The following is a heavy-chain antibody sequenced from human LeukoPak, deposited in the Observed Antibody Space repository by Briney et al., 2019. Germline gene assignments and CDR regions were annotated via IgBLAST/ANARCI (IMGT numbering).Heavy chain of an antibody. Sequence: SETLSLTCAVYGGSFSGYYWSWIRQPPGKGLEWIGEINHSGSTNYNPSLKSRVTISVDTSKNQFSLKLNSVTAADTAVYYCARGRYVWGSYRPFDYWGQGTLVTVSS. CDR3: ARGRYVWGSYRPFDY. CDR1: GGSFSGYY. CDR2: INHSGST. V-gene: IGHV4-34*01. J-gene: IGHJ4*02. D-gene: IGHD3-16*02.